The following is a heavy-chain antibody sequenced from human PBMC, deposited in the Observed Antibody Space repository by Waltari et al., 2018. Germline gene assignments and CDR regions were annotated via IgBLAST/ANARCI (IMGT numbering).Heavy chain of an antibody. CDR2: IYTSGST. CDR3: ARDDPIYGDLDAFDI. V-gene: IGHV4-4*07. D-gene: IGHD4-17*01. CDR1: GGSISSYY. Sequence: QVQLQESGPGLVKPSETLSLTCTVSGGSISSYYWSWIRQPAGKGLEWIGRIYTSGSTNYNPSLKSRVTMSVDTSKNQFSLKRSSVTAADTAVYYCARDDPIYGDLDAFDIWGQGTMVTVSS. J-gene: IGHJ3*02.